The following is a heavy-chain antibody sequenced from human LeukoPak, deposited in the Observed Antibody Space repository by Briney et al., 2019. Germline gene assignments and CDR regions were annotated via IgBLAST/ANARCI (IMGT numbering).Heavy chain of an antibody. Sequence: ASVKVSCKASGHTFTSYDINWVRQATGQGLEWMGWMNPNSGNTGYAQKFQGRVTMTRNTSISTAYMELSSLRSEDTAVYYCARGKIPYYYGSGSSPGGDYWGQGTLVTVSS. CDR3: ARGKIPYYYGSGSSPGGDY. D-gene: IGHD3-10*01. V-gene: IGHV1-8*01. CDR2: MNPNSGNT. CDR1: GHTFTSYD. J-gene: IGHJ4*02.